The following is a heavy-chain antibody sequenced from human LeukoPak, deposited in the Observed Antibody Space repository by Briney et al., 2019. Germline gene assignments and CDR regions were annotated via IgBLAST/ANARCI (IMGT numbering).Heavy chain of an antibody. CDR1: GFTLSSYG. D-gene: IGHD3-22*01. Sequence: AGGSLRLSCAVSGFTLSSYGMHWVRQAPGKGLEWVAVISYDGSNKYYADSVKGRFTISRDSSKNTLYLQMNSLRAEDTAVYYCAKDLFSITMIIVVPLEWGQGTLVTVSS. V-gene: IGHV3-30*18. CDR3: AKDLFSITMIIVVPLE. J-gene: IGHJ4*02. CDR2: ISYDGSNK.